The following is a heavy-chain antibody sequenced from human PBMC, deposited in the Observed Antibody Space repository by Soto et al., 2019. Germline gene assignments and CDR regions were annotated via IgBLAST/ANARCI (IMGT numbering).Heavy chain of an antibody. V-gene: IGHV4-31*03. J-gene: IGHJ6*02. D-gene: IGHD2-2*01. CDR3: ARARGYCSSTSCFGAAGMDV. CDR2: IYYSGST. CDR1: GGSISSGGYY. Sequence: SETLSLTCTVSGGSISSGGYYWSWIRQHPGKGLEWIGYIYYSGSTYYNPSLKSRVTISVDTSKNQFSLKLSSVTAADTAVYHCARARGYCSSTSCFGAAGMDVGAQGTRVPVS.